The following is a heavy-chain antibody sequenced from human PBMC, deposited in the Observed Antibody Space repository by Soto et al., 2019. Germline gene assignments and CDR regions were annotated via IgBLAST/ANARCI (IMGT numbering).Heavy chain of an antibody. CDR2: ISGSGANT. V-gene: IGHV3-23*01. CDR1: GLTFGSYA. CDR3: AKDARYYWKIDF. D-gene: IGHD1-20*01. J-gene: IGHJ4*02. Sequence: DVHLLESGGGLVQPGGTLRQSCGVSGLTFGSYAMTWVRQAPGKGLEWVSGISGSGANTYYADSVKGRFTISRDNSKNTQYLQMNSLRAEDTAIYYCAKDARYYWKIDFWGQGTLVTVSS.